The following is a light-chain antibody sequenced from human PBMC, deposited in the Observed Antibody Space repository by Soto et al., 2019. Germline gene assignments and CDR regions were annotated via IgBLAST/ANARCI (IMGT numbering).Light chain of an antibody. Sequence: EIVLTQSPATLSLSPGERATLSCGASRSVSSSYLAWYQQKPGLAPRLVIYDASIRATGIPDRFSGSGSGTHFTLTISRLEPEDFAVYYCQQYGSSSFTFGGGTKVETK. V-gene: IGKV3D-20*01. CDR1: RSVSSSY. CDR2: DAS. J-gene: IGKJ4*01. CDR3: QQYGSSSFT.